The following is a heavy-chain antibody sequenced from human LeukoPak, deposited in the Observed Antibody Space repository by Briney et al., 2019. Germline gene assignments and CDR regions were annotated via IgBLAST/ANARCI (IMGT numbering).Heavy chain of an antibody. CDR2: IYDSGTT. J-gene: IGHJ4*02. Sequence: GGSMRLSCATSGFTVSSNYMSWVRQAPGKGLEWVSVIYDSGTTYYADSVKGRFLIFRDTSKNTVDLQMNSLRVEDTAVYYCAGRRSSGWYAYWGQGTLVTVSS. V-gene: IGHV3-53*01. CDR3: AGRRSSGWYAY. D-gene: IGHD6-19*01. CDR1: GFTVSSNY.